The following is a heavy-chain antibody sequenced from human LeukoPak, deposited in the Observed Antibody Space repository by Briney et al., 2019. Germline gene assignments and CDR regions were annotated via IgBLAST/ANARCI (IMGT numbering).Heavy chain of an antibody. Sequence: GGSLRLSCAASGFTFSSYAMNWVRQAPGKGLEWVSVISGSGGTIYYADSVKGRFTISRDNSKNTLYLQMNSLRAEDTAVYFCAKVGPATGTRAQDYWGQGTLVTVSS. V-gene: IGHV3-23*01. CDR1: GFTFSSYA. CDR2: ISGSGGTI. D-gene: IGHD1-7*01. CDR3: AKVGPATGTRAQDY. J-gene: IGHJ4*02.